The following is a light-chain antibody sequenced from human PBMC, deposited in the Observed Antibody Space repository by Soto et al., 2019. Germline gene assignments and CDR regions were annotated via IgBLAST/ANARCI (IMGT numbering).Light chain of an antibody. Sequence: EIVLTQSPGTLSLSPGERATLSCRASQSVSSSYLAWYQQKPGQAPRLLIYGASSRATGIPDRFSGSGSGTDFTLTISRLEPEDFAVYYCQQLSTFGQATKVEIK. CDR2: GAS. J-gene: IGKJ1*01. V-gene: IGKV3-20*01. CDR1: QSVSSSY. CDR3: QQLST.